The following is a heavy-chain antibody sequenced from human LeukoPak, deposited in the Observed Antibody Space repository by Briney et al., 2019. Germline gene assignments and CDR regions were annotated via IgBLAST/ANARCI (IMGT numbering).Heavy chain of an antibody. Sequence: PGGSLRLSCAASGLTFSSYAMSWVRQAPGKGLEWVSAISGSGDSTYYADSVKGRFTISRDNSKNTLYLQMNSLRAEDTAVYYCAKVDGYCSGGSCYPVDYWGQGTLVTVSS. CDR3: AKVDGYCSGGSCYPVDY. J-gene: IGHJ4*02. CDR2: ISGSGDST. V-gene: IGHV3-23*01. CDR1: GLTFSSYA. D-gene: IGHD2-15*01.